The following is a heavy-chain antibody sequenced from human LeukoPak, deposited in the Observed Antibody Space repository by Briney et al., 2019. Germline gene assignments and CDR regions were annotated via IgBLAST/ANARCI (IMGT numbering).Heavy chain of an antibody. CDR2: ISGSGGST. Sequence: GGSLRLSCVGSGFTFSTYGMSWVRQAPGKGLEWVSVISGSGGSTYYADSVKGRFTISRDNSKNTLYLQMNSLRAEDTAVYYCAKRKVRDILTGYSNYWGQGTLVTVSS. V-gene: IGHV3-23*01. CDR1: GFTFSTYG. J-gene: IGHJ4*02. CDR3: AKRKVRDILTGYSNY. D-gene: IGHD3-9*01.